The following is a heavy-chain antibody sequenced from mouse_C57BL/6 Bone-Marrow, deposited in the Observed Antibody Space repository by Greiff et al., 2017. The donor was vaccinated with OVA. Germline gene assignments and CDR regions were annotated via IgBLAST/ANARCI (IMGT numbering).Heavy chain of an antibody. D-gene: IGHD4-1*01. V-gene: IGHV14-2*01. CDR3: ALNWDERAYAMDY. Sequence: DVQLQESGAELVKPGASVKLSCTASGFNIKDYYMHWVKQRTEQGLEWIGRIDPEDGETKYAPKFQGKATITADTSSNTAYLQLSSLTSEDTAVYYCALNWDERAYAMDYWGQGTSVTVSS. CDR1: GFNIKDYY. J-gene: IGHJ4*01. CDR2: IDPEDGET.